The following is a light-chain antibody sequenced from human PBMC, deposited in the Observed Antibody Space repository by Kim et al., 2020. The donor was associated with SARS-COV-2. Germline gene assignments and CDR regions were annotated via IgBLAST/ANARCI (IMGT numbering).Light chain of an antibody. Sequence: SPGERITLSCRASQSVGNNLAWYQQKPGQSPRLLIYGASTRATHIPVRFSGSGSGTEFTLTITSLQSEDFAVYYCQQYDGWPPRTFGQGTKVDIK. CDR2: GAS. J-gene: IGKJ1*01. CDR1: QSVGNN. V-gene: IGKV3-15*01. CDR3: QQYDGWPPRT.